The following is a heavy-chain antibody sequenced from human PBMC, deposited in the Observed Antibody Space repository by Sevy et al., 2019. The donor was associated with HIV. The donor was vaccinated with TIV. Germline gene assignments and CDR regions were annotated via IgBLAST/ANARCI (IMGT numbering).Heavy chain of an antibody. CDR2: ITPYSGDT. J-gene: IGHJ4*02. CDR1: GYIFGIYD. Sequence: ASVKVSCKASGYIFGIYDISWVRQAPGQGLEWMGWITPYSGDTNYAQKLQDRVTMTTDTSTRTSYMELSSLTSDDAGVYYCARGRAPDNGRYFFDSWAQGTLVTVSS. CDR3: ARGRAPDNGRYFFDS. V-gene: IGHV1-18*01. D-gene: IGHD1-26*01.